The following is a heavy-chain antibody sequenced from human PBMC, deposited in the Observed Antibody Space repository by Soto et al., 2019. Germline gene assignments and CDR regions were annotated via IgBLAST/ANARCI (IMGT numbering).Heavy chain of an antibody. J-gene: IGHJ4*02. CDR1: GGTFSSYA. CDR3: ARSRTYDRPDFDY. D-gene: IGHD3-22*01. Sequence: QVQLVQSGAEVKKPGSSVKFSCNASGGTFSSYAISWVRQAPGQGLEWMGGIIPIFGTANYAQKIQGRVTINADEATSTAYMELSSLRSEDTAVYYCARSRTYDRPDFDYWGQGTLVTVSS. CDR2: IIPIFGTA. V-gene: IGHV1-69*01.